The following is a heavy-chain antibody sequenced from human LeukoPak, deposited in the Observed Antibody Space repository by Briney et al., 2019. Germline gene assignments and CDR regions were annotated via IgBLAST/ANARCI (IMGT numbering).Heavy chain of an antibody. CDR1: GFTFDDYA. CDR2: ISRNSGII. Sequence: GGSLRLSCAASGFTFDDYAMHWVRQAPGKGLEWVSGISRNSGIIGYADSVKGRFTISRDNAKNSLYLQMNSLRAEDTALYYCAKDISGYSYGYYFDYWGQGTLVTVSS. CDR3: AKDISGYSYGYYFDY. V-gene: IGHV3-9*01. J-gene: IGHJ4*02. D-gene: IGHD5-18*01.